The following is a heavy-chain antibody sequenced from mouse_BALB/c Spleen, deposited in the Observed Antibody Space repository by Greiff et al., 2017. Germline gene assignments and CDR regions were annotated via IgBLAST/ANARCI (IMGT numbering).Heavy chain of an antibody. D-gene: IGHD1-1*01. V-gene: IGHV3-6*02. CDR2: ISYDGSN. Sequence: EVQVVESGPGLVKPSQSLSLTCSVTGYSITSGYYWTWIRQFPGNKLEWMGYISYDGSNNYNPSLKNRISITRDTSKNQFFLKLNSVTTEDTATYYCARRYYGGAMDYWGQGTSVTVSS. CDR1: GYSITSGYY. CDR3: ARRYYGGAMDY. J-gene: IGHJ4*01.